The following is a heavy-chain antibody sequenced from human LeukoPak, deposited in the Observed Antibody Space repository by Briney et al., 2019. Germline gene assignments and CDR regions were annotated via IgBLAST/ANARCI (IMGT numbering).Heavy chain of an antibody. Sequence: GGSLRLSCAASGLSFSSFAMTWVRQAPGKGLEWVSSITGGHYPTYNTDSVKGRFTISRDNSKNTLYLQMNSLRADDTAVYYCTKDPNGDYVGAFDPWGQGTLVTVSS. J-gene: IGHJ5*02. V-gene: IGHV3-23*01. CDR1: GLSFSSFA. CDR2: ITGGHYPT. D-gene: IGHD4-17*01. CDR3: TKDPNGDYVGAFDP.